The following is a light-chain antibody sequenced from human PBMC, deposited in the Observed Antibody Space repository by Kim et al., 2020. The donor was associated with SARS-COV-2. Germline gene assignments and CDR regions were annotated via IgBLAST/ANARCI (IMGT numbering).Light chain of an antibody. CDR3: QQRNSWPPAVT. J-gene: IGKJ4*01. CDR1: QSVSSSY. CDR2: DAS. V-gene: IGKV3D-20*02. Sequence: GERATLSGSASQSVSSSYLAWYQQKPGQAPRLLVYDASNRATGVPDRFSGSGSGTDFTLTISSLEPEDFSLYYCQQRNSWPPAVTFGGGTKVDIK.